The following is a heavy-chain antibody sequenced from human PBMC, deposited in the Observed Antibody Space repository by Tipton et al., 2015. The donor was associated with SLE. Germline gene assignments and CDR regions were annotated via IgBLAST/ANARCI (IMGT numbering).Heavy chain of an antibody. D-gene: IGHD6-13*01. Sequence: GSLRLSCAASGFTFSSYWMNWVRQAPGKGLQWVAVITGSSGYTNYADSVKGRFTISRDNSKSTVYVQMNSLRADDTAVYYCANEGDITGPGTLGHWGQGTLVTVS. CDR3: ANEGDITGPGTLGH. V-gene: IGHV3-23*01. CDR2: ITGSSGYT. CDR1: GFTFSSYW. J-gene: IGHJ4*02.